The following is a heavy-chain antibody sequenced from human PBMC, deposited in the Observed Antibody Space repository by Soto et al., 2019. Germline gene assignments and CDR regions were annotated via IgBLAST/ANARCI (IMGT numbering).Heavy chain of an antibody. D-gene: IGHD5-18*01. Sequence: GGSLRLSCAASGVTVSSNYMSWVRQAPGKRLEWVSVIYSGGSTYYADSVKGRFTISRDNSKNTLYLQMNSLRAEDTAVYYCARHGYNYGGGYFDCWGQGTLVTVSS. CDR1: GVTVSSNY. J-gene: IGHJ4*02. CDR3: ARHGYNYGGGYFDC. V-gene: IGHV3-66*04. CDR2: IYSGGST.